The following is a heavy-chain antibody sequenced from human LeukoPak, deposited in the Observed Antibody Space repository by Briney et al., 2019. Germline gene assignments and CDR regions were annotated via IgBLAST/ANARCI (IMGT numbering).Heavy chain of an antibody. CDR2: ISYDGSNK. V-gene: IGHV3-30*03. D-gene: IGHD6-19*01. Sequence: TGGSLRLSCAASGFTFSSYGMHWVRQAPGKGLEWVAVISYDGSNKYYADSVKGRFTISRDNSKNTLYLQMNSLRAEDTAVYYCARDNIAVAGTRDSFFDYWGQGTLVTVSS. CDR3: ARDNIAVAGTRDSFFDY. CDR1: GFTFSSYG. J-gene: IGHJ4*02.